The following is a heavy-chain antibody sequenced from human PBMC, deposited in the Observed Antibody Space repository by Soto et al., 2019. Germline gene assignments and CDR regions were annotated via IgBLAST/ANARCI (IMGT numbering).Heavy chain of an antibody. Sequence: QVQLVQSGAEVKKPGSSVKVSCKASGGTFSSYAISWVRQAPGQGLEWMGGIIPIFGTANYEQKFQGRVTITADKSTSTDYMELSSLRSEDTAVYYCARDIISRPLGYCSGGSCPRWFDPWGQGTLVTVSS. D-gene: IGHD2-15*01. V-gene: IGHV1-69*06. CDR2: IIPIFGTA. CDR1: GGTFSSYA. CDR3: ARDIISRPLGYCSGGSCPRWFDP. J-gene: IGHJ5*02.